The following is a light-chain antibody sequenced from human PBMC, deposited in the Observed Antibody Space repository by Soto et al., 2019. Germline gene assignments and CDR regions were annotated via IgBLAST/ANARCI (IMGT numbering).Light chain of an antibody. V-gene: IGKV1D-16*01. CDR3: QQYQRYPPS. CDR2: AAS. Sequence: DVQMTQSPSSPSASVGDRVTITCRASQSVSGWLAWYQQKPGEAPKLLIYAASSLQSGVPSRFSGSGGDTDFSLTISSLQPEDIATYYCQQYQRYPPSFGGGTKVDIK. J-gene: IGKJ4*01. CDR1: QSVSGW.